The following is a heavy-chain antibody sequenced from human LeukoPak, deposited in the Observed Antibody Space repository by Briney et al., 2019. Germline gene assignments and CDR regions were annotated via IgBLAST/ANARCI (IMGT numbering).Heavy chain of an antibody. V-gene: IGHV3-30*02. CDR3: AKDTDTYPIVGATLSYFDY. CDR2: IRYDGSNK. J-gene: IGHJ4*02. Sequence: GGSLRLSCAASGFTFSSYGMHWVRQAPGKGLEWVAFIRYDGSNKYYADSVKGRFTISRDNSKNTLYLQMSSLRAEDTAVYYCAKDTDTYPIVGATLSYFDYWGQGTLVTVSS. D-gene: IGHD1-26*01. CDR1: GFTFSSYG.